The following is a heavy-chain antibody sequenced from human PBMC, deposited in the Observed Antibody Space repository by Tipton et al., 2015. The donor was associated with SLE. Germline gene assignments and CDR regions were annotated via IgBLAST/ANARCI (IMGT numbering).Heavy chain of an antibody. CDR1: GGSISSYY. Sequence: TLSLTYTVSGGSISSYYWSWIRQPPGKGLEWIGYIYYSGSTNYNPSLKSRVTISVDTSKNQFSLKLSSVTAADTAVYYCARTFPYGGFDPWGQGTLVTVSS. CDR2: IYYSGST. D-gene: IGHD4-23*01. CDR3: ARTFPYGGFDP. V-gene: IGHV4-59*01. J-gene: IGHJ5*02.